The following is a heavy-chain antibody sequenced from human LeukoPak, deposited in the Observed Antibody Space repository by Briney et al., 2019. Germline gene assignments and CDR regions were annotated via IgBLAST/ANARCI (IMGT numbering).Heavy chain of an antibody. CDR3: ARCREAAGSNWFDP. Sequence: GASVKVSCKASGYTFTSYGISWVRQAPGQGLEWMGWISAYNGNTNYAQKLQGRVTMTTDTSTSTAYMELRSLRSDDTAVYYCARCREAAGSNWFDPWGQGTLVTVSS. CDR1: GYTFTSYG. CDR2: ISAYNGNT. D-gene: IGHD6-13*01. V-gene: IGHV1-18*01. J-gene: IGHJ5*02.